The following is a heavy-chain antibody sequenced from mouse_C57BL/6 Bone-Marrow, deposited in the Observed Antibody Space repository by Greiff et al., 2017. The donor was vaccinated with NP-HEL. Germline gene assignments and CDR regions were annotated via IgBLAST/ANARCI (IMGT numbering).Heavy chain of an antibody. CDR1: GYTFTSYW. CDR3: ARDYYSSSYDY. Sequence: VQLQQSGAELVKPGASVKLSCKASGYTFTSYWMHWVKQRPGQGLEWIGYINPSSGYTKYNQKFKDKATLTADTSSSPAYMQLSSLTYEDSAVYYCARDYYSSSYDYWGQGTTLTVSS. V-gene: IGHV1-7*01. D-gene: IGHD1-1*01. CDR2: INPSSGYT. J-gene: IGHJ2*01.